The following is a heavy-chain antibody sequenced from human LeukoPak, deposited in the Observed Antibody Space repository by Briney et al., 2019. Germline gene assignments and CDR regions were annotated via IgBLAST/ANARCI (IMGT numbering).Heavy chain of an antibody. CDR2: INHSGST. J-gene: IGHJ4*02. V-gene: IGHV4-34*01. CDR3: ATREGYFDY. Sequence: PSETLSLTCAVYGGSFSGYYWSWIRQPPGKGLEWIGEINHSGSTNYNPSLKGRVTISVDASKNQFSLKLSSVTAADTAVYYCATREGYFDYWGQGTLVTVSS. CDR1: GGSFSGYY.